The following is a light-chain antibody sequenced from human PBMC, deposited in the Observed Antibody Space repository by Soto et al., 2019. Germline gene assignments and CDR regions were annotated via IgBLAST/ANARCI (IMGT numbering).Light chain of an antibody. CDR1: QSLLHGSGFNY. V-gene: IGKV2-28*01. CDR2: LGS. J-gene: IGKJ3*01. CDR3: MQTLQTPFT. Sequence: DVVMTQSPLSLPVTPGEPASISCRSSQSLLHGSGFNYLDWFLQKPGQSPQLLIYLGSNRASGVPDRFSGSTSGTDFTLHISRVEAEVVGVYYCMQTLQTPFTFGPGTKVHI.